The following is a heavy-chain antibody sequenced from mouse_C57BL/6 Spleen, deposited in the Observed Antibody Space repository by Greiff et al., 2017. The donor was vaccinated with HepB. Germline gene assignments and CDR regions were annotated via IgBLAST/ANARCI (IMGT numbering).Heavy chain of an antibody. V-gene: IGHV1-15*01. CDR3: TRSDGYYLYWYFDV. J-gene: IGHJ1*03. Sequence: QVQLKESGAELVRPGASVTLSCKASGYTFTDYEMHWVKQTPVHGLEWIGAIDPETGGTAYNQKFKGKAILTADKSSSTAYMELRSLTSEDSAVYYCTRSDGYYLYWYFDVWGTGTTVTVSS. CDR1: GYTFTDYE. CDR2: IDPETGGT. D-gene: IGHD2-3*01.